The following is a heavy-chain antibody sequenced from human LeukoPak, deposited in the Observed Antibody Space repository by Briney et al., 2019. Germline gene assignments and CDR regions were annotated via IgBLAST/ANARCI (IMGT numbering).Heavy chain of an antibody. CDR2: ISSRGSTI. CDR1: GFTFSSFE. D-gene: IGHD3-10*02. CDR3: AELGITMIGGV. J-gene: IGHJ6*04. Sequence: GGSLRLSCAASGFTFSSFEVNWVRQAPGKGLEWVSYISSRGSTIYYADSVKGRFTISRDNAKNSLYLQMKSLRAEDTAVYYCAELGITMIGGVWGKGTTVTISS. V-gene: IGHV3-48*03.